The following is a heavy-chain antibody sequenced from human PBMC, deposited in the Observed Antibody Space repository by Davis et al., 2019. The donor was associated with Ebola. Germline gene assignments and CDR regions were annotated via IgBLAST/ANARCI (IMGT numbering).Heavy chain of an antibody. CDR3: ARGRSRWDY. Sequence: MPSETLSLTCAVYGGSFSGYYWSWIRQPPGKGLEWIGEINHSGSTNYNPSLKSRVTISVDTSKNQFSLKLSSVTAADTAVYYCARGRSRWDYWGQGTLVTVSS. CDR2: INHSGST. J-gene: IGHJ4*02. CDR1: GGSFSGYY. D-gene: IGHD4-23*01. V-gene: IGHV4-34*01.